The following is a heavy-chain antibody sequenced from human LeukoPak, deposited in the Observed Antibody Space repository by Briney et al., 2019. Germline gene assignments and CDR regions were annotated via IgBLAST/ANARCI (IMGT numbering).Heavy chain of an antibody. Sequence: ASVKVPCKVSGYTLTELSMHWVRQAPGKGLEWMGGFDPEDGETIYAQKFQGRVTMTEDTSTDTAYMELSSLRSEDTAVYYCATDQGVVPDRRYYYYMDVWGKGTTVTVSS. CDR1: GYTLTELS. V-gene: IGHV1-24*01. J-gene: IGHJ6*03. D-gene: IGHD2-2*01. CDR3: ATDQGVVPDRRYYYYMDV. CDR2: FDPEDGET.